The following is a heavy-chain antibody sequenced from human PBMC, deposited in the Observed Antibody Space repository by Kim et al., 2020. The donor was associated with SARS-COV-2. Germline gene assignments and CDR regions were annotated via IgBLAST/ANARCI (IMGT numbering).Heavy chain of an antibody. CDR2: ET. Sequence: ETIYAQKFQGRVTMTEDTSTDTAYMELSSLRSEDTAVYYCATGPVAASDYWGQGTLVTVSS. V-gene: IGHV1-24*01. D-gene: IGHD2-15*01. CDR3: ATGPVAASDY. J-gene: IGHJ4*02.